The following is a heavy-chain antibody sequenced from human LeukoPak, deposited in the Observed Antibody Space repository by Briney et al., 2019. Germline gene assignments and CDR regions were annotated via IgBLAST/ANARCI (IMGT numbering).Heavy chain of an antibody. CDR1: GFTFSSYA. CDR2: ISYDGSNK. CDR3: ARDRKYYDILTGYYPHYYYYGMDV. J-gene: IGHJ6*02. V-gene: IGHV3-30-3*01. D-gene: IGHD3-9*01. Sequence: PGGSLRLSCAASGFTFSSYAMHWVRQAPGKGLEWVAVISYDGSNKYYADSVKGRFTISRDNSKNTLYLQMNSLRAEDTAVYYCARDRKYYDILTGYYPHYYYYGMDVWGQGTTVTVSS.